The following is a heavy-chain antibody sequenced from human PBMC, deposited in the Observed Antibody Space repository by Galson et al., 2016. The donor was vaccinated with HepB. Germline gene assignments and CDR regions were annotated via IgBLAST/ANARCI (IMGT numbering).Heavy chain of an antibody. V-gene: IGHV4-4*02. CDR3: ATGEGSIALAGYLDY. J-gene: IGHJ4*02. CDR2: IHHSGST. CDR1: GGSIRRSNW. D-gene: IGHD3-16*01. Sequence: ETLSLTCAVSGGSIRRSNWWSWVRQPPGKGLEWIGEIHHSGSTTYNPSLNSRVTISLDKSNNQLSLKLSSMTAADTAFYYCATGEGSIALAGYLDYWGQGTLVTVSS.